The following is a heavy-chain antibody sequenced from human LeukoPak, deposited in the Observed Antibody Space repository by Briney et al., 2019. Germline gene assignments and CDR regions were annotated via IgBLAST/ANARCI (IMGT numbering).Heavy chain of an antibody. D-gene: IGHD3-22*01. Sequence: GGSLRLSCAASGFTFSSYGMHWVRQAPGKGLEWVAVISYDGSNKYYADSVKGRFTISRDNSKNTLYLQMNGLRAEDTAVYYCAKDEYYYDSSGYYLFDYWGQGTLVTVSS. V-gene: IGHV3-30*18. J-gene: IGHJ4*02. CDR2: ISYDGSNK. CDR3: AKDEYYYDSSGYYLFDY. CDR1: GFTFSSYG.